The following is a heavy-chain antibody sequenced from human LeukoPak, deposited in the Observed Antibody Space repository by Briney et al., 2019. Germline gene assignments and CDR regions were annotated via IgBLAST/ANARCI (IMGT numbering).Heavy chain of an antibody. CDR2: IGGSGGDT. V-gene: IGHV3-23*01. D-gene: IGHD2-2*01. CDR3: ARIAAAATPHFDC. J-gene: IGHJ4*02. CDR1: GFTFSNCA. Sequence: PGGSLRLSCAASGFTFSNCAMSWVRQAPGKGLEWVSSIGGSGGDTYYADSVEGRFIISRDNSKNTLHLQMNSLIVEDTAIYYCARIAAAATPHFDCWGQGTLVTVSS.